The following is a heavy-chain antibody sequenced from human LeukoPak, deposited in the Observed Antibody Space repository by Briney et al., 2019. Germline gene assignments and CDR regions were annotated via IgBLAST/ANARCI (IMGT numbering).Heavy chain of an antibody. CDR2: TYYRSKWYN. CDR3: ARGSAGYVDY. V-gene: IGHV6-1*01. D-gene: IGHD2-2*03. Sequence: SQTLSLTCAISGDSVSSKSVSWNWIRQSPSRGFEWLGKTYYRSKWYNDYALSVKSRITISPDTSKNQFSLQLNSVTPEDTAVYYCARGSAGYVDYWGQGTLVTVSS. CDR1: GDSVSSKSVS. J-gene: IGHJ4*02.